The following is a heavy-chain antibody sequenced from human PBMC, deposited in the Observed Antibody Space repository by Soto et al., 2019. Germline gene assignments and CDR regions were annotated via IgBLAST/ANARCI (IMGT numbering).Heavy chain of an antibody. Sequence: QVQLVQSGAEVKKPGASVKISCKASGYTCTSSYIHWMRQAPGQGLEWMAIINPSGGSTNYAQKLQGRVTVTRDTSTSTVYLELSSLRSEDTAIYYCARGLATVDYWGQGTLVTVSS. J-gene: IGHJ4*02. CDR1: GYTCTSSY. V-gene: IGHV1-46*04. D-gene: IGHD5-12*01. CDR2: INPSGGST. CDR3: ARGLATVDY.